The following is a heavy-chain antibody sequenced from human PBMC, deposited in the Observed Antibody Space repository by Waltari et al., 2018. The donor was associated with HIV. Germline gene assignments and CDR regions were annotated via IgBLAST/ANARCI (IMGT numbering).Heavy chain of an antibody. CDR1: GFSFSSYA. D-gene: IGHD3-16*01. CDR2: IRDSGDST. V-gene: IGHV3-23*01. Sequence: EVQLLESGGGLVQPGGSLRVSCAASGFSFSSYAMSWVRQAPGKGLEWVSGIRDSGDSTYYADSVKGRFTISRDNSKNTVYLQMNSLRAEDTAVYYCVPRGGQVYGMDVWGQGTTVTVSS. CDR3: VPRGGQVYGMDV. J-gene: IGHJ6*02.